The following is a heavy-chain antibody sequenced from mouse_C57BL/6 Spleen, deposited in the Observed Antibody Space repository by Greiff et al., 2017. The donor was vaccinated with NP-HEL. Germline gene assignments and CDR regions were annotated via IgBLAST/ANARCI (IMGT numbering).Heavy chain of an antibody. CDR3: ARGYYGSSYAWFAY. Sequence: ESGAELVKPGASVKMSCKASGYTFTTYPIEWMKQNHGKSLEWIGNFHPYNDDTKYNEKFKGKATLTVEKSSSTVYLELGRLTSDDSAVYYCARGYYGSSYAWFAYWGQGTLVTVSA. D-gene: IGHD1-1*01. CDR2: FHPYNDDT. CDR1: GYTFTTYP. J-gene: IGHJ3*01. V-gene: IGHV1-47*01.